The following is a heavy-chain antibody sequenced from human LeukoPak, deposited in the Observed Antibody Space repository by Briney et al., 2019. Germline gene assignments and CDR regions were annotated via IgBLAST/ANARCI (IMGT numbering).Heavy chain of an antibody. CDR3: AKGGYCTNGVCYSNTYFDY. D-gene: IGHD2-8*01. V-gene: IGHV3-23*01. J-gene: IGHJ4*02. Sequence: VGSLRLSCAASGFTFSSYAMSWVRQAPGKGLEWVSAISGSGGSTYYADSVKGRFTISRDNSKNTLYLQMNSLRAEDTAVYYCAKGGYCTNGVCYSNTYFDYWGQGTLVTVSS. CDR1: GFTFSSYA. CDR2: ISGSGGST.